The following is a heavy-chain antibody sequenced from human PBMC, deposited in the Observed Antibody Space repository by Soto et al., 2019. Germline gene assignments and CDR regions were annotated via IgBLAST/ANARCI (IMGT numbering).Heavy chain of an antibody. CDR3: ARDQWLRDYYFDY. J-gene: IGHJ4*02. D-gene: IGHD3-22*01. CDR1: GYTFTSYA. CDR2: INAGNGNT. V-gene: IGHV1-3*01. Sequence: ASVKVSCKASGYTFTSYAMHWVRQAPGQRLEWMGWINAGNGNTKYSQKFQGRVTITRDTSASTAYMELSSLRSEDTAVYYCARDQWLRDYYFDYWGQGTLVTVSS.